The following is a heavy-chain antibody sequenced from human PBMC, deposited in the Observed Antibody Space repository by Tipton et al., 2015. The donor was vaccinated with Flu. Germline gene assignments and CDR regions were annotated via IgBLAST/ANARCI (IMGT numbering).Heavy chain of an antibody. CDR3: ARHCSGGSCYSWEPVYYYGMDV. CDR1: GFTVSDNY. V-gene: IGHV3-7*01. J-gene: IGHJ6*02. CDR2: IKQDGSEK. D-gene: IGHD2-15*01. Sequence: QLVQSGGGLIQPGGSLRLSCAASGFTVSDNYMSWVRQAPGKGLEWVASIKQDGSEKYHVDSVKGRFTISRDNAKNSLFLQMSSLRVEDTAVYYCARHCSGGSCYSWEPVYYYGMDVWGQGTTVTVSS.